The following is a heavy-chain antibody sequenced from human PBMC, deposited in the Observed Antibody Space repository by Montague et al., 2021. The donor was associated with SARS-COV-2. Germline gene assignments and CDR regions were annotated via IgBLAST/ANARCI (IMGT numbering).Heavy chain of an antibody. V-gene: IGHV4-34*01. J-gene: IGHJ4*02. Sequence: SETLSLTCAVYGESFSGFFWSWIRQPPGKGLEWIAEINDRGVTNYNYNPSLGSRVTISADTSKNQFSLKLRSVTAADTAVYYCARWDPQTLTLIGLRGKSASDYWGQGTLVTASS. D-gene: IGHD4-23*01. CDR2: INDRGVTNY. CDR3: ARWDPQTLTLIGLRGKSASDY. CDR1: GESFSGFF.